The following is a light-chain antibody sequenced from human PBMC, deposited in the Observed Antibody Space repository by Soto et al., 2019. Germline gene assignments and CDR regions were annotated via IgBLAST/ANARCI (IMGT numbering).Light chain of an antibody. J-gene: IGLJ1*01. Sequence: QSVLTQPPSVSAAPGQKVTISCFGNGSNIGSNHVSWYQQFPEAAPKLLIYDSDKRPSGIPDRFSGSKSGTSATLAITGLQTGEEDDYYCGTWDTSLGARGLFGTGTRSPS. CDR1: GSNIGSNH. V-gene: IGLV1-51*01. CDR3: GTWDTSLGARGL. CDR2: DSD.